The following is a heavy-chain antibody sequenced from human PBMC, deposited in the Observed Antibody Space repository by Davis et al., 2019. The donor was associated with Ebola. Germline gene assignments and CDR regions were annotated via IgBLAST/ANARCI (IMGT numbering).Heavy chain of an antibody. Sequence: GESLKISCAASGFTFSSYWMHWVRQAPGKGLVWVSRINSDGSSTSYADSVKGRFTISRDNSKNTLYLQMNSLRAEDTAVYYCAKDVGYCSGGSCYSRVVYGMDVWGKGTTVTVSS. J-gene: IGHJ6*04. V-gene: IGHV3-74*01. D-gene: IGHD2-15*01. CDR1: GFTFSSYW. CDR3: AKDVGYCSGGSCYSRVVYGMDV. CDR2: INSDGSST.